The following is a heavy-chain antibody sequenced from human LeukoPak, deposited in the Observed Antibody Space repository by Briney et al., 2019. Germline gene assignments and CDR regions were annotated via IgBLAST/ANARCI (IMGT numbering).Heavy chain of an antibody. CDR3: ARAGKLVPAAIHDYYYYMDV. J-gene: IGHJ6*03. CDR2: IIPILGIA. V-gene: IGHV1-69*02. Sequence: GASVKVSCKASGGTFSSYTISWVRQAPGQGLEWMGRIIPILGIANYAQEFQGRVTITADKSTSTAYMELSSLRSEDTAVYYCARAGKLVPAAIHDYYYYMDVWGKGTTVTVSS. D-gene: IGHD2-2*02. CDR1: GGTFSSYT.